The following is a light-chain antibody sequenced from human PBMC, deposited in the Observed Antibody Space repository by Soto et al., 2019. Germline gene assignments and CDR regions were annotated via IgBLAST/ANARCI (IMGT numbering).Light chain of an antibody. CDR1: QSISSW. J-gene: IGKJ4*01. CDR3: QQYYSYPLT. V-gene: IGKV1-5*03. Sequence: DIQMTQSPSTLSASVGDRVTITCRASQSISSWLAWYQQKPGKAPNLLIYKASHLENGVPSRFSGSGSGTDFTLTISCLQSEDFGTYYCQQYYSYPLTFGGGTKVDIK. CDR2: KAS.